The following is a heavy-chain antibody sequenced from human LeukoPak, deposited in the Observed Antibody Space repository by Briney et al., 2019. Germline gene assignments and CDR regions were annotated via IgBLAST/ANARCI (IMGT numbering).Heavy chain of an antibody. CDR3: ARESDGDYSGRDAFDI. CDR2: INPNSGGT. CDR1: GYTFTGYC. D-gene: IGHD4-17*01. V-gene: IGHV1-2*06. Sequence: ASVKVTCKASGYTFTGYCMHWVRQAPGQGLEWMGRINPNSGGTNYAQKFQGRVTMTRDTSISTAYIELSRLRSDDTAVYYCARESDGDYSGRDAFDIWGQGTMVTVSS. J-gene: IGHJ3*02.